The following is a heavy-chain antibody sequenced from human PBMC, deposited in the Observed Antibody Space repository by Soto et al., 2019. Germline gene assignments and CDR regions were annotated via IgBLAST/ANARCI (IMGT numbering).Heavy chain of an antibody. D-gene: IGHD3-3*01. V-gene: IGHV1-69*06. Sequence: QVQLVQSGAEVKKPGSSVKVSCKASGGTFSSYAISWVRQAPGQGLEWMGGIIPIFGTANYAQKFQGRVTITADKSTSTSYMELSSLRSEDTAVYYCAREGGITIFGSHAFDIWGQGTMVTVSS. CDR2: IIPIFGTA. CDR1: GGTFSSYA. CDR3: AREGGITIFGSHAFDI. J-gene: IGHJ3*02.